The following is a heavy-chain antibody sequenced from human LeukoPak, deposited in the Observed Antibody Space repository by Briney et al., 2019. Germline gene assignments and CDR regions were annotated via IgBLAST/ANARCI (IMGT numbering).Heavy chain of an antibody. CDR1: GDSINNNDFY. CDR3: ARGVLSYDILTNWFDP. V-gene: IGHV4-61*09. CDR2: IYASGST. D-gene: IGHD3-9*01. Sequence: SQTLSLTCTVSGDSINNNDFYCSWIRQSAGKGLEWVVHIYASGSTNYSPSLKSRVTISLDTSKNNFSLKLSSVTAADTAVYYCARGVLSYDILTNWFDPWGQGTLVTVSS. J-gene: IGHJ5*02.